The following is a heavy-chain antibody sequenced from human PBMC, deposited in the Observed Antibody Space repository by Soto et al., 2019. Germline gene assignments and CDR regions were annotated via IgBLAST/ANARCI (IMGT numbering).Heavy chain of an antibody. CDR2: IDSSSNTI. J-gene: IGHJ5*02. V-gene: IGHV3-48*03. CDR3: ARVSSWFGP. Sequence: GGSLRLSCAASGFGFSAYEMTWVRQAPGKGPEWLSYIDSSSNTIYYADSVQGRFTISRDNAKRSLYLQMNSLRPEDTALYYCARVSSWFGPWGQGALVTVSS. CDR1: GFGFSAYE.